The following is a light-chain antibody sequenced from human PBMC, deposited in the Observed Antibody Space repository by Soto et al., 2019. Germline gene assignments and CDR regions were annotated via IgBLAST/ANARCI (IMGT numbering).Light chain of an antibody. CDR1: QSVSSN. Sequence: EIVMTQSPATLSVSPGERATLSCRASQSVSSNLAWYQQKPGQAPRLLIYGASTRATGIPARFSGSGSGTEFTLTISSRQSEDFAVYYCQQYKNGPPWTFGQGTKVEIK. J-gene: IGKJ1*01. CDR3: QQYKNGPPWT. CDR2: GAS. V-gene: IGKV3-15*01.